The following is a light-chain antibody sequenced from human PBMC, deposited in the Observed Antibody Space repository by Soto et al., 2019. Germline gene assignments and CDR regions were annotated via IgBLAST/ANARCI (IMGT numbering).Light chain of an antibody. V-gene: IGKV3-15*01. CDR2: RPS. CDR1: QHVSRN. CDR3: QQYNKWPYT. Sequence: EIVMTQSPATLSVSPGGSATLSCRASQHVSRNLAWYRQKPGKPPTPHIYRPSTRATGIPATFSGSGSGTEFTLPISSLQSEDFAVYSWQQYNKWPYTFGQGT. J-gene: IGKJ2*01.